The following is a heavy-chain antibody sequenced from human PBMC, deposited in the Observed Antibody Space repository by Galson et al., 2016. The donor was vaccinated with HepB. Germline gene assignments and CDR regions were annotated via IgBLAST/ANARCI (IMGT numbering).Heavy chain of an antibody. V-gene: IGHV1-69*04. CDR1: GYTFTAYG. CDR2: IFPMFGRT. J-gene: IGHJ6*02. CDR3: ARDVQSRASSGEIGYHYYGSDV. D-gene: IGHD6-6*01. Sequence: SVKVSCKASGYTFTAYGITWVRQAPGQGLEWMGRIFPMFGRTNYAQKFQGRVTITADKATITAYMDLSSLTSEDTAVYYCARDVQSRASSGEIGYHYYGSDVWGQGTTVTVSS.